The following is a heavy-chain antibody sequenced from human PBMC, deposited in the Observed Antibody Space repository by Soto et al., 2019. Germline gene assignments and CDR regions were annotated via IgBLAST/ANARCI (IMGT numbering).Heavy chain of an antibody. CDR3: TTDSHVGRLSPDYYDSSGYSGGAFDI. Sequence: GGSLRLSCAASGFTFSNAWMNWVRQAPGKGLEWVGRIKSKTDGGTTDYAAPVKGRFTISRDDSKNTLYLQMNSLKTEETAVYYCTTDSHVGRLSPDYYDSSGYSGGAFDIWGQGTMVTVSS. CDR2: IKSKTDGGTT. CDR1: GFTFSNAW. V-gene: IGHV3-15*07. D-gene: IGHD3-22*01. J-gene: IGHJ3*02.